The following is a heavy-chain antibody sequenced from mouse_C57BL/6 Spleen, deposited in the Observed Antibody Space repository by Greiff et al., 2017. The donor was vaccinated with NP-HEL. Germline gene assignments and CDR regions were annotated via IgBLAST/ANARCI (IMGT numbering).Heavy chain of an antibody. CDR1: GYSITSGYY. V-gene: IGHV3-6*01. J-gene: IGHJ2*01. CDR3: ARDCDY. Sequence: ESGPGLVKPSQSLSLTCSVTGYSITSGYYWNWIRQFPGNKLEWMGYISYDGSNNYNPSLKNRISITRDTSKNQFFLKLNSVTTEDTDTYYCARDCDYWGQGTTLTVAS. CDR2: ISYDGSN.